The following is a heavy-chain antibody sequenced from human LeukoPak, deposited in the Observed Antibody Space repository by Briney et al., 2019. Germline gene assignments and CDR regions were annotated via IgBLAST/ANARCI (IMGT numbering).Heavy chain of an antibody. CDR2: IKQDGSEK. J-gene: IGHJ6*03. D-gene: IGHD1-26*01. Sequence: GGSLRLSCAASGFTFSSYWMSWVRQAPGKGLEWVANIKQDGSEKYYVDSVKGRFTISRDNAKNSLYLQMNSLRAEDTAVYYCAREEWELLRYYYYYMDVWGKGTTITVSS. CDR1: GFTFSSYW. V-gene: IGHV3-7*01. CDR3: AREEWELLRYYYYYMDV.